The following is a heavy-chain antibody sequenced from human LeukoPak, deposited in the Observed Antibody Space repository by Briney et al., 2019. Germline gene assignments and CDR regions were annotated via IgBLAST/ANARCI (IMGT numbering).Heavy chain of an antibody. CDR2: IYTSGST. CDR1: GYSISSGYY. D-gene: IGHD3-22*01. J-gene: IGHJ4*02. CDR3: ARETYYYDSSGYFAY. V-gene: IGHV4-61*02. Sequence: SETLSLTCTVSGYSISSGYYWSWIRQPAGKGLEWIGRIYTSGSTNYNPSLKSRVTISVDTSKNQFSLKLSSVTAADTAVYYCARETYYYDSSGYFAYWGQGTLVTVSS.